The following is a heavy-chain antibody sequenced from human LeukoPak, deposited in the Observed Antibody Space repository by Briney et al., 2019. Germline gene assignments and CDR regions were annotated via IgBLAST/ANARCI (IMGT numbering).Heavy chain of an antibody. V-gene: IGHV1-18*01. CDR1: GYTFTSYG. Sequence: ASVKVSCKASGYTFTSYGISWVRQAPGQGLEWMGWISAYNGNTNYAQKFQGRVTITADESTSTAYMELRSLRSEDTAVYYCAIDLTYCSSTSCFSYPSGSFDYWGQGTLVTVSS. CDR2: ISAYNGNT. D-gene: IGHD2-2*01. J-gene: IGHJ4*02. CDR3: AIDLTYCSSTSCFSYPSGSFDY.